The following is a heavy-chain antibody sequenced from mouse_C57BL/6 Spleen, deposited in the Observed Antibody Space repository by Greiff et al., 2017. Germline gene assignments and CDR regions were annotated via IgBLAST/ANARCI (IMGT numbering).Heavy chain of an antibody. Sequence: VKLQQPGAELVKPGASVKLSCKASGYTFTSYWMHWVKQRPGQGLEWIGMIHPNSGSTNYNEKFKSKATLTVDKSSSTAYMQLSSLTSEDSAVYYCAREFITTVRAYWGQGTLVTVSA. V-gene: IGHV1-64*01. CDR1: GYTFTSYW. D-gene: IGHD1-1*01. CDR3: AREFITTVRAY. CDR2: IHPNSGST. J-gene: IGHJ3*01.